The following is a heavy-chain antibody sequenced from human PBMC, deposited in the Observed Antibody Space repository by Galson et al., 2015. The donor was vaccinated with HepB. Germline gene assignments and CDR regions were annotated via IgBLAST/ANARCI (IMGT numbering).Heavy chain of an antibody. J-gene: IGHJ4*02. Sequence: SVKVSCKASGYTFTSYGISWVRQPPGQGLEWMGWISAYNGNTNYAQKLQGRVTMTTDTSTSTAYMELRSLRSDDTAVYYCARALRGERLWVAVAGAYYFDYWGQGTLVTVSS. CDR2: ISAYNGNT. CDR3: ARALRGERLWVAVAGAYYFDY. D-gene: IGHD6-19*01. CDR1: GYTFTSYG. V-gene: IGHV1-18*01.